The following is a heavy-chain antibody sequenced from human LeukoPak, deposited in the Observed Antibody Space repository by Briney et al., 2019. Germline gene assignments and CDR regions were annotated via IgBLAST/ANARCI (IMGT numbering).Heavy chain of an antibody. V-gene: IGHV3-21*01. CDR2: ISSSSSYI. CDR3: ARGAVAGYFDY. D-gene: IGHD6-19*01. J-gene: IGHJ4*02. Sequence: GGSLGLSCAASGFTFSSYSMNWVRQAPGKGLEWVSSISSSSSYIYYADSVKGRFTISRDNAKNSLYLQMNSLRAEDTAVYYCARGAVAGYFDYWGQGTLVTVSS. CDR1: GFTFSSYS.